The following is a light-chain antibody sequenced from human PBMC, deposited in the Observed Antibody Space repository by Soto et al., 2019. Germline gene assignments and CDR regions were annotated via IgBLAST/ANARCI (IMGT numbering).Light chain of an antibody. CDR2: KDK. CDR3: QSADSSGSVV. V-gene: IGLV3-25*03. Sequence: SSELTQPPSVSVSPGQTARITCSGDILERQYAYWYQQKPGQAPSVVIYKDKERPSEIPERVSGSKSGTTVTLTIGGVQAEDEAVYYCQSADSSGSVVFGGGTKVTVL. CDR1: ILERQY. J-gene: IGLJ2*01.